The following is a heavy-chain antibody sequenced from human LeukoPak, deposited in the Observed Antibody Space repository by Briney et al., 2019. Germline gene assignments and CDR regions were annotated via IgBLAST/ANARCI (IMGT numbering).Heavy chain of an antibody. CDR2: ISYDGSNK. D-gene: IGHD4-17*01. CDR1: GFTFSSYG. CDR3: ARDRSDYGDYVDAFDI. J-gene: IGHJ3*02. Sequence: PGRSLRLSCAASGFTFSSYGMHWVRQAPGKGLEWVAVISYDGSNKYYADSVKGRFTISRDNSKNTLYLQMNSLRAEDTAVYYCARDRSDYGDYVDAFDIWGQGTMVTVSS. V-gene: IGHV3-30*19.